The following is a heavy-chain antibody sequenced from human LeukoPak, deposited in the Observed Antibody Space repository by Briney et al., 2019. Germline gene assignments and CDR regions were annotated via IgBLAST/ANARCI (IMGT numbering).Heavy chain of an antibody. CDR2: MNFNSGNT. CDR1: GYTFPNYD. CDR3: AKVGLGNTAIHI. J-gene: IGHJ3*02. D-gene: IGHD5-18*01. V-gene: IGHV1-8*01. Sequence: GTSVKVSCKASGYTFPNYDINWVRQATGQGLEWMGWMNFNSGNTGYAQKFQGRVTMTRNTAISTVYMELSSLESEDTAIYYCAKVGLGNTAIHIWGQGTMVTVSS.